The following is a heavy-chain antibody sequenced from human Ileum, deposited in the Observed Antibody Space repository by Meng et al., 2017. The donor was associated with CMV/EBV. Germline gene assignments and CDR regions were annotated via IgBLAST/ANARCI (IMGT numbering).Heavy chain of an antibody. CDR3: VRGGSSGTWEYFDY. Sequence: GGSLRLSCVASGFTFSSYEMNWVRQIPGKGLEWISYISASTSAIYYAASVKGRFTISTDNVKHSLYLLMESLRADDTAIYYCVRGGSSGTWEYFDYWGQGALVTVSS. V-gene: IGHV3-48*03. J-gene: IGHJ4*02. CDR2: ISASTSAI. CDR1: GFTFSSYE. D-gene: IGHD1-26*01.